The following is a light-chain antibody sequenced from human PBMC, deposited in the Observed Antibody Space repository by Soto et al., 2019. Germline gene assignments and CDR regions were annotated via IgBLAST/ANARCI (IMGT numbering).Light chain of an antibody. CDR3: CSYAGSSTV. J-gene: IGLJ1*01. CDR2: EVN. CDR1: SSEVGSYNL. V-gene: IGLV2-23*02. Sequence: QSALAQPASVSGSPGQSITISCTGTSSEVGSYNLVSWYQQHPGKAPKVMIYEVNKRPSGVSNRFSGSNSGNTASLTISGLQAEDEADYYCCSYAGSSTVFGTGTKVTVL.